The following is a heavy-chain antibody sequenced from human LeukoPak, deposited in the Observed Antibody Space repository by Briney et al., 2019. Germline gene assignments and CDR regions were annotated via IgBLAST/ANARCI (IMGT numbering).Heavy chain of an antibody. CDR1: GDSFIDYN. V-gene: IGHV1-2*02. Sequence: ASVRVSSKASGDSFIDYNMHWVRQAPGQGGERGGWFNPNSGGTFYAQEFQGRVTMTRDTSISTVYMELRRLRSDDTAIYYCARGPSQIMENYIDVWGKGTTVSVSS. CDR3: ARGPSQIMENYIDV. J-gene: IGHJ6*03. CDR2: FNPNSGGT. D-gene: IGHD3-16*01.